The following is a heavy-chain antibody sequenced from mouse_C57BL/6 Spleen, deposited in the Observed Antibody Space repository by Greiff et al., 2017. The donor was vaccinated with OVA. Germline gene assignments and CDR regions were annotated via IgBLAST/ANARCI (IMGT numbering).Heavy chain of an antibody. D-gene: IGHD1-1*01. CDR1: GYTFTSYW. V-gene: IGHV1-52*01. Sequence: QVQLQQPGAELVRPGSSVKLSCKASGYTFTSYWMHWVKQRPIQGLEWIGNIDPSDSETHYNQKFKDKATLTVDKSSSTAYMQLSSLTSEDSAVYYCARSPHYYGSSYDYFDYWGQGTTLTVSS. CDR2: IDPSDSET. J-gene: IGHJ2*01. CDR3: ARSPHYYGSSYDYFDY.